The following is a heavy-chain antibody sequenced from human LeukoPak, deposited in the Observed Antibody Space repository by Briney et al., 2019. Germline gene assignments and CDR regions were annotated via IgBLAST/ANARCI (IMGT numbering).Heavy chain of an antibody. CDR1: GYSISSGYY. Sequence: PAETLSLTCTVSGYSISSGYYWGGSRQPPGGGLGGIGNSYDGGGTYYNPSLKSRFTISGDTSKNTFSLKMSRLTAADTAVYYCARVLYYYDSSGYYGSRGSGKIDYWGQGTLVTVSS. CDR3: ARVLYYYDSSGYYGSRGSGKIDY. V-gene: IGHV4-38-2*02. CDR2: SYDGGGT. J-gene: IGHJ4*02. D-gene: IGHD3-22*01.